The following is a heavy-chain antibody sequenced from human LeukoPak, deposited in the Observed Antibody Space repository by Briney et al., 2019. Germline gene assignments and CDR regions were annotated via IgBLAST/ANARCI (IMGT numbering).Heavy chain of an antibody. CDR3: ASNYDSSGYYW. D-gene: IGHD3-22*01. CDR1: GVTFSSYS. CDR2: ISSSSSTI. J-gene: IGHJ4*02. Sequence: GGSLRLSYAASGVTFSSYSMNWVRQAPGRGLEWVSYISSSSSTIYYADSVKGRFTISRDNAKNSLYLQMNSLRAEDTAVYYCASNYDSSGYYWWGQGTLVTVSS. V-gene: IGHV3-48*04.